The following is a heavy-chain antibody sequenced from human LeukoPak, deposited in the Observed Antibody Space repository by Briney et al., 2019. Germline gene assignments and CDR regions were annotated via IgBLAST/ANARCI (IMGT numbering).Heavy chain of an antibody. J-gene: IGHJ4*02. CDR2: INHSGST. CDR3: ARQIAAAGKAGFDY. V-gene: IGHV4-34*01. Sequence: PSETLSLTCAVYGGSFSGYYWSWIRQPPGKGLEWIGEINHSGSTNYNPSLKSRVTISVDTSKNQFSLKLCSVTAADTAVYYCARQIAAAGKAGFDYWGQGTLVTVSS. CDR1: GGSFSGYY. D-gene: IGHD6-13*01.